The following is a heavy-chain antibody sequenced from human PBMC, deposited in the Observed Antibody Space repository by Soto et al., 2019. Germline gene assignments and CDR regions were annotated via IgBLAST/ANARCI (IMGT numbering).Heavy chain of an antibody. Sequence: QVHLVQSGAEVKKPGASVKVSCKASGYTFTSYGITWVRQAPGQGIEWMGWISAHNGNTDYAQKLQGRVIVTRDTSTSTASMELRSLRSDVRAVYYCAGGRYGDYWGQGALVTVSS. CDR3: AGGRYGDY. D-gene: IGHD1-1*01. CDR2: ISAHNGNT. CDR1: GYTFTSYG. J-gene: IGHJ4*02. V-gene: IGHV1-18*01.